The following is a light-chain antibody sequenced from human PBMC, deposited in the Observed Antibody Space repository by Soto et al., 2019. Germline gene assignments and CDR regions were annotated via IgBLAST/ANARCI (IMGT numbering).Light chain of an antibody. V-gene: IGLV6-57*02. CDR1: SGSIASNY. J-gene: IGLJ7*01. CDR2: EDN. CDR3: QSYDSSNHAV. Sequence: NFMLTQPHSVSESPGKTVTISCTGSSGSIASNYVQWYQQRPGSAPTTVIYEDNQRPSGVPDRFSGSIDSSSNSASLTISGLKTEDEADYYCQSYDSSNHAVFGGGTQLPSS.